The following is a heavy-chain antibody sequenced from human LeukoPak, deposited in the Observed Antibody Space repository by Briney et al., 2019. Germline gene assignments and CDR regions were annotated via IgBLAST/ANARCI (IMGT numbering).Heavy chain of an antibody. D-gene: IGHD6-19*01. CDR3: AKEVFIAVAGMDY. CDR2: ISGSGGST. Sequence: GGSLRLSCAASGFTFSSYAMSWVRQAPGKGLEWVSAISGSGGSTYYADSVKGRFTISRDNSKNTLYLQMNSRRAEDAAVYYCAKEVFIAVAGMDYWGQGTLVTVSS. J-gene: IGHJ4*02. CDR1: GFTFSSYA. V-gene: IGHV3-23*01.